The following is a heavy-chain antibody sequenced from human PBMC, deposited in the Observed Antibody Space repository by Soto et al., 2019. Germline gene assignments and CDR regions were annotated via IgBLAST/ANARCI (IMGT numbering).Heavy chain of an antibody. CDR3: AKTRDGRPYSFDN. CDR1: GFTFSSYA. J-gene: IGHJ4*02. Sequence: EVQLLESGGGLVQPGGSLRLSCAASGFTFSSYAMSWVRQAPGKGLEWVSAISGSGGSTYYADSVKCRFTISRDNSKNTLYLQMNSLRAEDTAVYYCAKTRDGRPYSFDNCGQGTLVTVSS. CDR2: ISGSGGST. V-gene: IGHV3-23*01.